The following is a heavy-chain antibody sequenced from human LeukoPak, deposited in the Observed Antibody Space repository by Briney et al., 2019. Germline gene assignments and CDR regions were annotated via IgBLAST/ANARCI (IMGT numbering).Heavy chain of an antibody. Sequence: ASVKVSCKASGYTFTGYYMHWVRQAPGQGLEWMGRINPNSGNTGYAQKFQGRVTMTRNTSISTAYMELSSLRSEDTAVYYCARGSPQFDPWGQGTLVTVSS. CDR1: GYTFTGYY. CDR2: INPNSGNT. V-gene: IGHV1-8*02. CDR3: ARGSPQFDP. J-gene: IGHJ5*02.